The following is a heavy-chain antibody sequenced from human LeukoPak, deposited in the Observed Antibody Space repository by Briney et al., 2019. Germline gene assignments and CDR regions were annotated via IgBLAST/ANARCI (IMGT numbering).Heavy chain of an antibody. CDR1: GYTFTSYA. J-gene: IGHJ4*02. V-gene: IGHV7-4-1*02. D-gene: IGHD3-22*01. CDR3: ASYASSGYSLNYFDH. Sequence: ASVKVSCKASGYTFTSYAMNWVRQAPGQGLEWMGWINTNTGNPTYAQGFTGRFVFSLDTSVSTAYLQISSLKAEDTAVYYCASYASSGYSLNYFDHWGQGTLVTVSS. CDR2: INTNTGNP.